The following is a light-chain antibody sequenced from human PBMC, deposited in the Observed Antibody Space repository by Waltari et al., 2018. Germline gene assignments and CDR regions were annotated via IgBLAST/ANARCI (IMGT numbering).Light chain of an antibody. J-gene: IGLJ2*01. Sequence: SYELTQPLSVSVALGQTARISCGGNNIGNKNVHWYQQKPGQAPVLVIYRVRNRPSSIPERFSGSNSGNMAPLTISRAQAGDEADFYCQVWDSSTVVFGGGTKLTVL. CDR1: NIGNKN. CDR2: RVR. V-gene: IGLV3-9*01. CDR3: QVWDSSTVV.